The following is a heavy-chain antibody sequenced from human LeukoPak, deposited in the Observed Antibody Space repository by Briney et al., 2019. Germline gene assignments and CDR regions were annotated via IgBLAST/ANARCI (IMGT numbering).Heavy chain of an antibody. D-gene: IGHD3-10*01. CDR3: ARAHMARGVPNYFDY. Sequence: ASVKVSCKASGYTFTSYGISWVRQAPGQGLEWMGWISAYNGNTNYAQKLQGRVTMTTDTSTSTAYMELRSLRSDDTAVYYCARAHMARGVPNYFDYWGQGTLVTVSS. J-gene: IGHJ4*02. CDR2: ISAYNGNT. CDR1: GYTFTSYG. V-gene: IGHV1-18*01.